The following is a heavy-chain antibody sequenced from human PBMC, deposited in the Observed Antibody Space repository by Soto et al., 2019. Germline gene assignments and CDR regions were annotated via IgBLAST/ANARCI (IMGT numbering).Heavy chain of an antibody. CDR1: GYTFTGYY. V-gene: IGHV1-2*04. D-gene: IGHD6-13*01. CDR3: ARRSISSSWFHDAFDI. J-gene: IGHJ3*02. Sequence: ASVKVSCKASGYTFTGYYMHWVRQAPGQGLEWMGWINPNSGGTNYAQKFQGWVTMTRDTSISTAYMELSRLRSDDTAVYYCARRSISSSWFHDAFDIWGQGTVVTVSS. CDR2: INPNSGGT.